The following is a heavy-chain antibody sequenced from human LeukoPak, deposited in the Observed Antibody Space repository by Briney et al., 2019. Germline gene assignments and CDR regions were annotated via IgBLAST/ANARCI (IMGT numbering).Heavy chain of an antibody. J-gene: IGHJ4*02. D-gene: IGHD1-7*01. Sequence: QTGGSLRLSCAASGFIVSSYYMSWVRQAPGKGLEWVANIKQDGSEKYYVDSVKGRFTISRDNAKNSLSLQMNSLRVEDTAVYYCARAGSFWHYVYWGQGTLVTVSS. CDR2: IKQDGSEK. V-gene: IGHV3-7*01. CDR1: GFIVSSYY. CDR3: ARAGSFWHYVY.